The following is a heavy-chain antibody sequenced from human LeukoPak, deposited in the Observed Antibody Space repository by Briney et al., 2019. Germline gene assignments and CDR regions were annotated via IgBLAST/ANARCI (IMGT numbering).Heavy chain of an antibody. Sequence: GGALRLSCAASGCTFSSYAMSWVRQAPGKGLEGVSAISGSGGSTHYADSVKGRCTISRDNAKNSLYLQMNSLRVEDTATYYCAKVAHYYYGSASYYFFAHWGQGTPVTASS. CDR1: GCTFSSYA. V-gene: IGHV3-23*01. CDR2: ISGSGGST. CDR3: AKVAHYYYGSASYYFFAH. J-gene: IGHJ1*01. D-gene: IGHD3-10*01.